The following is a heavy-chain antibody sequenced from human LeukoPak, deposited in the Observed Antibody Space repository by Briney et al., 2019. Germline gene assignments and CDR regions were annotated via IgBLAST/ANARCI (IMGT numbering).Heavy chain of an antibody. CDR2: IYSGGST. CDR3: ARIGAGSSRDY. V-gene: IGHV3-53*01. Sequence: PGGSLRLSCAASGFTVSSNYMSWVRQAPGKGLEWVSVIYSGGSTDYADSVKGRFTISRDNSKNTLYLQMNSLRVEDMAVYYCARIGAGSSRDYWGQGTLVTVSS. CDR1: GFTVSSNY. J-gene: IGHJ4*02. D-gene: IGHD6-13*01.